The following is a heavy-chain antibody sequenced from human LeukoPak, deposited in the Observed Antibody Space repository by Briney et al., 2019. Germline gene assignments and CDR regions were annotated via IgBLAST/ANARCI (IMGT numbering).Heavy chain of an antibody. D-gene: IGHD6-13*01. CDR2: IKQDGSEK. CDR3: ARDWLGIAAAGGEGYFDY. J-gene: IGHJ4*02. Sequence: GGSLRLSCAASGFTFSSYWMSWVRQAPGKGLEWVSNIKQDGSEKYYVDSVKGRFTISRDNAKNSLYLQMNSLRAEDTAVYYCARDWLGIAAAGGEGYFDYWGQGTLVTVSS. CDR1: GFTFSSYW. V-gene: IGHV3-7*04.